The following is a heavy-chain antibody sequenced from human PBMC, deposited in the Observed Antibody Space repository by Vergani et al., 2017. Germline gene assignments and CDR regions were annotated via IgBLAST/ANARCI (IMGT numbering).Heavy chain of an antibody. J-gene: IGHJ5*02. V-gene: IGHV3-66*02. CDR2: INIGGRT. Sequence: LVESGGGLVQPGGSLRLSCAASSFSVSSHYMTWVRQAPGKGLEWVSTINIGGRTSYADSVKGRLTLTRDDSKNTLHLQMNSLRAEDTAVYYCARDYYYGSGSPDPWGQGTLVTVSS. D-gene: IGHD3-10*01. CDR1: SFSVSSHY. CDR3: ARDYYYGSGSPDP.